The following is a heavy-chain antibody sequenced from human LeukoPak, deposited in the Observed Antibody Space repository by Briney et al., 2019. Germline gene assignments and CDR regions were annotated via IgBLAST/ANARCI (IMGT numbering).Heavy chain of an antibody. J-gene: IGHJ4*02. CDR3: ARVEDYDILTGFDY. D-gene: IGHD3-9*01. Sequence: GGSLRLSCAASGLTFSSYWMSWVRQAPGKGLEWVANIKQDESEKYYVDSVKGRFTISRDNAKNSLYLQMNSLRAEDTAVYYCARVEDYDILTGFDYWGQETLVTVSS. CDR2: IKQDESEK. V-gene: IGHV3-7*01. CDR1: GLTFSSYW.